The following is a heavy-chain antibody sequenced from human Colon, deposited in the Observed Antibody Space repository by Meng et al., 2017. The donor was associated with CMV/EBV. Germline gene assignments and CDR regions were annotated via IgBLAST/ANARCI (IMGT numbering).Heavy chain of an antibody. CDR2: ITGTGNNM. V-gene: IGHV3-23*01. J-gene: IGHJ4*02. CDR3: AKYQPSFDY. Sequence: GESLKISCAATGFTFSIYAMCWVRQAPGKGLEWVSSITGTGNNMYYADSVKGRFTISRDNSKNTLYLQMNSLRAEDTAVYYCAKYQPSFDYWGQGTPVTVSS. CDR1: GFTFSIYA.